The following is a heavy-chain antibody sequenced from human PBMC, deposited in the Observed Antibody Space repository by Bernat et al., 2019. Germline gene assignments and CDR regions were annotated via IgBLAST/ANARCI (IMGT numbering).Heavy chain of an antibody. D-gene: IGHD3-9*01. CDR3: QRTQTGAFDV. V-gene: IGHV3-7*03. J-gene: IGHJ3*01. CDR1: GFTFSSYW. Sequence: EVQLVESGGGLVQPGGSLRLSCGASGFTFSSYWMSWVRQAPGKGLEWVANINQDGSEKNYVDSGKGRFTITRDNAKNSLFLQMNSLRAEDTAVYYCQRTQTGAFDVWGQGTMVTVSS. CDR2: INQDGSEK.